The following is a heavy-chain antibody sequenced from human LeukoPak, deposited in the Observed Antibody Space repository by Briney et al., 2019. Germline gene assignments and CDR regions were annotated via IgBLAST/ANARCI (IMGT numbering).Heavy chain of an antibody. Sequence: GGSLRLSCAASGFTFSSYAMIWVRQAPRKGLEGVSVISGSGGSTYYADPVKVPFTISRDNYKNTLYLKMNSLRAEDTAVYYCAKDLRVAVGRGYFEYWGQGTLVTVSS. CDR3: AKDLRVAVGRGYFEY. CDR2: ISGSGGST. D-gene: IGHD6-19*01. CDR1: GFTFSSYA. J-gene: IGHJ4*02. V-gene: IGHV3-23*01.